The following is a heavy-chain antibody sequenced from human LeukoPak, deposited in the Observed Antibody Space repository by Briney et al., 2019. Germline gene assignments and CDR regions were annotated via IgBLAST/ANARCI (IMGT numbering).Heavy chain of an antibody. V-gene: IGHV3-53*01. CDR2: IYSGGST. J-gene: IGHJ4*02. D-gene: IGHD4-17*01. CDR1: GFTVSGNY. Sequence: GGSLRLSCAASGFTVSGNYMSWVRQAPGKGLEWVSVIYSGGSTYYADSVKGRFTISRDNSKNTLYLQMNSLRAEDTAVYYCASLLPTVTTGLDYWGQGTLVTVSS. CDR3: ASLLPTVTTGLDY.